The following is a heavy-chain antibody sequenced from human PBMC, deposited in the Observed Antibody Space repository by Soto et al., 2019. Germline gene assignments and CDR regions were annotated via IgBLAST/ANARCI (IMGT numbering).Heavy chain of an antibody. D-gene: IGHD5-18*01. CDR3: ARTLGADTAMDY. V-gene: IGHV4-38-2*02. CDR1: GGSISSGYY. CDR2: IYHSGST. J-gene: IGHJ4*02. Sequence: SETLSLTCTVSGGSISSGYYWGWIRQPPGKGLEWIGSIYHSGSTYYNPSLKSRVTISVDTSKNQFSLKLSSVTAADTAVYYCARTLGADTAMDYWGQGTLVTVSS.